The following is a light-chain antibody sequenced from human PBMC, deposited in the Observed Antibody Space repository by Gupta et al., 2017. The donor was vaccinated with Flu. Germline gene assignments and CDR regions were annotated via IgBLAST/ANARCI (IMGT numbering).Light chain of an antibody. CDR1: NIRLES. CDR2: DDT. V-gene: IGLV3-21*02. J-gene: IGLJ2*01. Sequence: SLVLIQPPSVSVAPGQTARITCGGSNIRLESVHWYQQKPGQAPVLVVYDDTDRPSGIPERFSGSNSGSTATLTINRVEAGDEADYYCQVWDTDSDHAVFGGGTKLTVV. CDR3: QVWDTDSDHAV.